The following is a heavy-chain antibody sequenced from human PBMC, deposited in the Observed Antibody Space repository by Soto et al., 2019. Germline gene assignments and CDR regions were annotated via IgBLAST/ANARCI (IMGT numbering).Heavy chain of an antibody. J-gene: IGHJ4*02. Sequence: QLQLQESGPGVVKSSETLSLTCTVSGGSISSSSYYWGWIRQPPGKGLEWIGSFYYSGSTYYYTSLKSRVTISGDTSENQISLKLGSVTAADTAVYYCARQVVDGAVTGAGSFDYWGQGTLVTVSS. D-gene: IGHD3-10*01. CDR2: FYYSGST. V-gene: IGHV4-39*01. CDR1: GGSISSSSYY. CDR3: ARQVVDGAVTGAGSFDY.